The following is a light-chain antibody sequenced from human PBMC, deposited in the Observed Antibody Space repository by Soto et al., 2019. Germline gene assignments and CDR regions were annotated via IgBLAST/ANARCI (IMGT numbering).Light chain of an antibody. J-gene: IGKJ5*01. Sequence: DIQMTQSPSSLSASVGDRVTITCRASQGISNYLAWYQQKPGKVPKLLIYAASSLQSGVPSRFSGSGSGTDFTLTISSLQTEDVAVYYCREYNSVPVNFGQGTRLEIK. CDR3: REYNSVPVN. CDR1: QGISNY. CDR2: AAS. V-gene: IGKV1-27*01.